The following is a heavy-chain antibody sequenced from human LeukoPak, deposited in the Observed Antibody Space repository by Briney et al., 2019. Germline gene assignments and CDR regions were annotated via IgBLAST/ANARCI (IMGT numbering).Heavy chain of an antibody. CDR1: GFTFGDYA. Sequence: GGSLRLSCTASGFTFGDYAMSWVRQAPGKGLEWVGFIRSNAYGGTTEYAASVKGRFTISRDDSKSIAYLQMNSLKTEDTAVYYCTRGSYDFWSGRDYWGQGTLVTVSS. CDR2: IRSNAYGGTT. D-gene: IGHD3-3*01. CDR3: TRGSYDFWSGRDY. V-gene: IGHV3-49*04. J-gene: IGHJ4*02.